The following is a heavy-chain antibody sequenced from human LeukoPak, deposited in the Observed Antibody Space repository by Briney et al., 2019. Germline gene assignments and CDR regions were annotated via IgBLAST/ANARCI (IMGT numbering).Heavy chain of an antibody. Sequence: ASVKVSCKASGGTFSNYAIGWVRQAPGQGLEWMGGIIPTFGTANYAQKFQGRVTITADESTSTAYMELSSLRSEDTAVYYCARGDSSGYYEYYFDYWGQGTLVTVSS. J-gene: IGHJ4*02. CDR3: ARGDSSGYYEYYFDY. D-gene: IGHD3-22*01. CDR1: GGTFSNYA. V-gene: IGHV1-69*13. CDR2: IIPTFGTA.